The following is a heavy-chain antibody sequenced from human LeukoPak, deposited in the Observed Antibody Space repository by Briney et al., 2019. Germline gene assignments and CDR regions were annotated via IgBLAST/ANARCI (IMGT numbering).Heavy chain of an antibody. CDR3: AREWALSGTGSIGCPY. CDR1: GYNFIRYY. CDR2: TNPSGGST. V-gene: IGHV1-46*01. D-gene: IGHD3-10*01. J-gene: IGHJ4*02. Sequence: ASVKVSCKASGYNFIRYYMHWVRQAPGQGLEWMGLTNPSGGSTTYAQKFQGRVTMTSDTSTTTVYMELSGLRYEDTAVYYCAREWALSGTGSIGCPYWGQGTLVTVSS.